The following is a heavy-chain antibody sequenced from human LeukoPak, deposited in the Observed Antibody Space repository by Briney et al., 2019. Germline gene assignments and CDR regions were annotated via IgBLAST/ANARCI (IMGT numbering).Heavy chain of an antibody. CDR1: GGSFSGYY. CDR2: INHSGST. D-gene: IGHD5-24*01. CDR3: ASRGLKMATIRGGAFDI. Sequence: SETLSPTCAAYGGSFSGYYWSWIRQPPGKGLEWIGEINHSGSTNYNPSLKSRVTISVDTSKNQFSLKLSSVTAADTAVYYCASRGLKMATIRGGAFDIWGQGTMVTVSS. V-gene: IGHV4-34*01. J-gene: IGHJ3*02.